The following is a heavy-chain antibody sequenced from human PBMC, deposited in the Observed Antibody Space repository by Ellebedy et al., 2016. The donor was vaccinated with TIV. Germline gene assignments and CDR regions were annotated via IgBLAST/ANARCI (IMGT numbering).Heavy chain of an antibody. J-gene: IGHJ4*02. D-gene: IGHD5-12*01. V-gene: IGHV3-11*01. CDR1: GFTFSDYY. CDR3: ARSGGRYSGYAY. Sequence: GESLKISCAASGFTFSDYYMSWIRQAPGKGLEWIAYISSSGSTVFYADSVKGRFTISRDNAKNSLFLQVSSLRAEDTAVYYCARSGGRYSGYAYWGQGTLVTVSS. CDR2: ISSSGSTV.